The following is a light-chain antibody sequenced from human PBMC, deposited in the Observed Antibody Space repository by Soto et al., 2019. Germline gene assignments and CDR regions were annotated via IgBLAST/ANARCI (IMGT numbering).Light chain of an antibody. V-gene: IGKV1-27*01. CDR3: QKYNSAPRT. CDR2: AAS. CDR1: QGISNY. J-gene: IGKJ1*01. Sequence: DIQMTQSPSSLSASVGDRVTITCRASQGISNYLAWNQQKPGKVPKLLIYAASTLQSGVPSRFSGSGSGTDFTLTINSLQPEDVATYYCQKYNSAPRTFGQGTKVEIK.